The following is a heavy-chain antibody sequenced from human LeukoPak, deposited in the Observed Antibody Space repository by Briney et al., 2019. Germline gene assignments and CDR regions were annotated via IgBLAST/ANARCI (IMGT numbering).Heavy chain of an antibody. Sequence: ASVKVSCKAFGYTFTDYYLHWVRQAPGQGFEWMGWIDPKSGDTNYAQTFRGRFTMTRDTSINTVYMELSRLRSDDTAVYYCARSGTDYSNYFSYDYWGQGTLVTVSS. CDR3: ARSGTDYSNYFSYDY. J-gene: IGHJ4*02. CDR1: GYTFTDYY. D-gene: IGHD4-11*01. V-gene: IGHV1-2*02. CDR2: IDPKSGDT.